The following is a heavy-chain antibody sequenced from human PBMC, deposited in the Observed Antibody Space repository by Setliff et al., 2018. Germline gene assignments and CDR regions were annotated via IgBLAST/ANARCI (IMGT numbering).Heavy chain of an antibody. D-gene: IGHD2-8*01. Sequence: ASVKVSCKASGYSFSESIVSWVRQAPGLGLEWMGWISAYNGMTHSAQNFQGRVTMTTDTSTNMAYLELRGLRSDDTAVYYCLRLVRYCSRTSCQRTSGDEVWGQGTLVTVSS. V-gene: IGHV1-18*01. CDR3: LRLVRYCSRTSCQRTSGDEV. CDR2: ISAYNGMT. CDR1: GYSFSESI. J-gene: IGHJ4*02.